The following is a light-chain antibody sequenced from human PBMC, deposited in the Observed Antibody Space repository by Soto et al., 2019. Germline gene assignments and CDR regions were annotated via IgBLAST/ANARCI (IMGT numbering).Light chain of an antibody. CDR2: GAS. Sequence: EIVLTQSPGTLSLSPGERATLSCRASQSVSSSYLAWYQQKPGQAPRLLIHGASSRATGIPDRFSGSGSGTDFTLTISSLEPEDFVVFYCHQYGNSPQTFGQGTKVDIK. CDR3: HQYGNSPQT. CDR1: QSVSSSY. J-gene: IGKJ1*01. V-gene: IGKV3-20*01.